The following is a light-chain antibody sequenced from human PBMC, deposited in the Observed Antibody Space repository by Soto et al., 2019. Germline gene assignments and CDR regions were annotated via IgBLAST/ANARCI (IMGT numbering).Light chain of an antibody. CDR1: SSNLGAGYD. CDR2: GNR. V-gene: IGLV1-40*01. J-gene: IGLJ3*02. CDR3: QVYDYSLTASV. Sequence: QAVVTQPPSVSGAPGQRVTLSCTGNSSNLGAGYDVHWYQQLPGAAPKLVIFGNRNRPSGVPERFSGSKSGTSASLAITGLQAEDEADYYCQVYDYSLTASVFGGGTKLTVL.